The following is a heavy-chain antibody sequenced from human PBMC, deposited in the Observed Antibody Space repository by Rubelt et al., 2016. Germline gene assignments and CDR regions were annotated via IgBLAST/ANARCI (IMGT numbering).Heavy chain of an antibody. CDR2: ISGSGGST. CDR3: ARVRDSSGDYADWYFDL. D-gene: IGHD3-22*01. Sequence: EVQLVEYGGGLVQPGGSLSLSCAAAGFTFSSYAMSWVRQAPGKGLEWVSAISGSGGSTYYADSVKGRFTISRDTSKNTRYLQMNSLRAEGTAVYYVARVRDSSGDYADWYFDLWGRGTLVTVSS. V-gene: IGHV3-23*04. CDR1: GFTFSSYA. J-gene: IGHJ2*01.